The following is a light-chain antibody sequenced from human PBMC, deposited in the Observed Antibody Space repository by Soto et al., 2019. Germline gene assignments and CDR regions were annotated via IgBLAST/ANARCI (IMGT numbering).Light chain of an antibody. CDR2: AAS. V-gene: IGKV3-20*01. CDR1: QSVNSDY. Sequence: EIVLTQSPGTLSLSPVERATLSCRANQSVNSDYLAWYQQKPGQAPRLLIYAASSRATGIPDRFSGSGSGTDFTLTITRLEPEDFAVYFCHQYGGSPFTFGPGTKVDI. CDR3: HQYGGSPFT. J-gene: IGKJ3*01.